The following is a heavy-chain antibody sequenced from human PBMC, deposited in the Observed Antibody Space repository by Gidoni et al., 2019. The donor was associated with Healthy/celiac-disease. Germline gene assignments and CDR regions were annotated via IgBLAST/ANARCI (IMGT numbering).Heavy chain of an antibody. CDR3: ARLLVPAAISFSEYWYFDL. V-gene: IGHV5-51*01. CDR1: VYSFTSSC. J-gene: IGHJ2*01. CDR2: HYPGDSDT. Sequence: EVQLVQSGAEVKKPGESLKISCRGSVYSFTSSCIRWGRQMPGKGLAWMGLHYPGDSDTRYSPSFQGQVTISADKSISTAYLQWSSLKASDTAMYYCARLLVPAAISFSEYWYFDLWGRGTLVTVSS. D-gene: IGHD2-2*01.